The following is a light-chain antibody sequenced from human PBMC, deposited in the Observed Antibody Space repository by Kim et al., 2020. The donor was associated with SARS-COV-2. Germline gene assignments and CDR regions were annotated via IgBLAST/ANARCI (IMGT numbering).Light chain of an antibody. Sequence: SSELTQDPAVSVALGQTVRITCQGDSLRSYYASWYQQKPGQAPVLVIYGKNNRPSGIPDRFSGSSSGNTASLTITGAQAEDEADYYCNSRDSSGNSHVFG. J-gene: IGLJ1*01. CDR1: SLRSYY. CDR2: GKN. V-gene: IGLV3-19*01. CDR3: NSRDSSGNSHV.